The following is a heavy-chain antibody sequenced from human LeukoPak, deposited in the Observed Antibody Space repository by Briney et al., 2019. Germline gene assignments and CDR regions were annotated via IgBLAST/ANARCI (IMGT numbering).Heavy chain of an antibody. CDR1: GYTFTGYY. Sequence: ASVKVSCKASGYTFTGYYMHWVRQAPGQGLEWMGWINPNSGGTNYAQKFQGRVTMTRDTSISTAYMELSRLRSDDTAVYYCATVVAAHHPLDHWGQGTLVIVSS. J-gene: IGHJ4*02. CDR3: ATVVAAHHPLDH. CDR2: INPNSGGT. D-gene: IGHD6-13*01. V-gene: IGHV1-2*02.